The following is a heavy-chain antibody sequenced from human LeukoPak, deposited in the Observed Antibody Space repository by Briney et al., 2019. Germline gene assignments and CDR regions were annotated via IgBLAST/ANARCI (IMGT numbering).Heavy chain of an antibody. J-gene: IGHJ5*02. D-gene: IGHD4-23*01. CDR3: ATQGGDYGGNWFDP. V-gene: IGHV1-69*13. CDR1: GGTFSSYA. CDR2: IIPIFGTA. Sequence: GASVKVSCKASGGTFSSYAISWVRQAPGQGLEWMGGIIPIFGTANYAQKFQGRVTITAGESTSTAYMELSSLRSEDTAVYYCATQGGDYGGNWFDPWGQGTLVTVSS.